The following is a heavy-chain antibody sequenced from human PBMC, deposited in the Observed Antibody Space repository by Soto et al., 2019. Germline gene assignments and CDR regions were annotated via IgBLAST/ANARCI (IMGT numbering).Heavy chain of an antibody. CDR1: GYSFTSYW. CDR2: IYPGDSDT. V-gene: IGHV5-51*01. Sequence: PGESLKISCKGSGYSFTSYWIGWVRQMPGKGLEWMGIIYPGDSDTRYSPSFQGQVTISADKSISTAYLQWSSLKASDTAMYYCARPTYCGGDCYWFDPWGQGTLVTVSS. D-gene: IGHD2-21*02. J-gene: IGHJ5*02. CDR3: ARPTYCGGDCYWFDP.